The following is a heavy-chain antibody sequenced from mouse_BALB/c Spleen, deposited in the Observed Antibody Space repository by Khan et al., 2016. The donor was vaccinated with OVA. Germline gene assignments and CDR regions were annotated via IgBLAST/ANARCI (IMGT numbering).Heavy chain of an antibody. D-gene: IGHD2-14*01. J-gene: IGHJ2*01. V-gene: IGHV1S136*01. CDR1: GYTFTSSV. CDR3: ARNYRYDVYLDS. Sequence: IQLVQSGPELVKPGASVKMSCTASGYTFTSSVIHWVRQKSGQGLDWIGYIYPFNDGTKYNEKFEGKATLTSDKSSSTAYMELSSLTSEDSAVYYCARNYRYDVYLDSWGQGTTLTVSS. CDR2: IYPFNDGT.